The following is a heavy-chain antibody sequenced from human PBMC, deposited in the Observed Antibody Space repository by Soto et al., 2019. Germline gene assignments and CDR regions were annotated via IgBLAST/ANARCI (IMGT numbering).Heavy chain of an antibody. J-gene: IGHJ6*02. D-gene: IGHD1-26*01. CDR3: VRGQDSGGYYEVIRVVADGMDV. Sequence: ETLSLPXAVYGGSFSGYYWSWIRQPAGKGLEWIGEINHSGSTNYNPSLNSRVTISVDTSKNQFSLKLSSVTAADTAGYYCVRGQDSGGYYEVIRVVADGMDVWGQGTTVTVS. CDR1: GGSFSGYY. V-gene: IGHV4-34*01. CDR2: INHSGST.